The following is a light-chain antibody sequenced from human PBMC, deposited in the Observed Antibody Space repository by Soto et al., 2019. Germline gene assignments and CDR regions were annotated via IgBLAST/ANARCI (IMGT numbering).Light chain of an antibody. CDR1: SSDVGSYDY. V-gene: IGLV2-14*01. J-gene: IGLJ2*01. Sequence: QSALTQPASVSGSPGQSIAISCTGTSSDVGSYDYVSWYQQHPGKAPKLLIYDVTRRPSGVSDRFSGSKSGNTASLTISGLLSEDEAHYYCSSYRPSSTDVVFGGGTKETVL. CDR3: SSYRPSSTDVV. CDR2: DVT.